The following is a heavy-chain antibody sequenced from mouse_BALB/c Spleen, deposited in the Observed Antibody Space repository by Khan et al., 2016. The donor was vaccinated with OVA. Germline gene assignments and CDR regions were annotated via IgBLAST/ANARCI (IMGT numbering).Heavy chain of an antibody. Sequence: QVQLKESGPGLVAPSQSLSITCTVSGSSLTSYGVHWVRQSPGKGLEWLGVIWAGGNTHYNSALVSRLSISKDNSKSQVFLKMNSLQTDDTARYYCARDEGITTGWYFDVWGAGTTVTVSS. CDR1: GSSLTSYG. D-gene: IGHD1-1*01. V-gene: IGHV2-9*02. CDR2: IWAGGNT. CDR3: ARDEGITTGWYFDV. J-gene: IGHJ1*01.